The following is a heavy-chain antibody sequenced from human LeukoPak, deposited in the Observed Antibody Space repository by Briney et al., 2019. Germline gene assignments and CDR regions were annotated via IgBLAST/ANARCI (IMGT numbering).Heavy chain of an antibody. Sequence: GGSLRLSCAASGFTFSSYAMSWVRQAPGKGPEGVSAISGSGGSTYYADSVKGRFTISRDNSKNTLYLQMNSLRAEDTAVYYCAKDQGRAAAGTPADYWGQGTLVTVSS. D-gene: IGHD6-13*01. V-gene: IGHV3-23*01. J-gene: IGHJ4*02. CDR1: GFTFSSYA. CDR3: AKDQGRAAAGTPADY. CDR2: ISGSGGST.